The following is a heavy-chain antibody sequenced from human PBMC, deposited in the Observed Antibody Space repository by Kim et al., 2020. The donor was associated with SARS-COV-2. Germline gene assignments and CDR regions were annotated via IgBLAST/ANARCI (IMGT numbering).Heavy chain of an antibody. V-gene: IGHV4-4*07. Sequence: SLKSRVTMSVDTSKNQFSLKLSSVTAADTAVYYCAKVSDGWLRSDWWFNPWGQGTLVTVSS. D-gene: IGHD5-12*01. CDR3: AKVSDGWLRSDWWFNP. J-gene: IGHJ5*02.